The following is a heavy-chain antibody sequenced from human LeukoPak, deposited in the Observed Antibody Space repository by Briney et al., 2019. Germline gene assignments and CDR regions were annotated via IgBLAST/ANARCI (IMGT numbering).Heavy chain of an antibody. V-gene: IGHV1-69*06. CDR3: AKDTETTVTTVLDY. Sequence: SVKVSCKASGGTFSSYAISWVRQAPGQGLEWMGGIIPIFGTANYAQKFQGRVTITADKSTSTAYMELSSLRSEDTAVYYCAKDTETTVTTVLDYWGQGTLVTVSS. D-gene: IGHD4-17*01. CDR1: GGTFSSYA. CDR2: IIPIFGTA. J-gene: IGHJ4*02.